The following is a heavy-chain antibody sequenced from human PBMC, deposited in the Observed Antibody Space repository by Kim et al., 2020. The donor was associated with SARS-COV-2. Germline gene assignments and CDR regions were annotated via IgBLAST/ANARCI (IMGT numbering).Heavy chain of an antibody. CDR2: IRSKANSYAT. D-gene: IGHD3-10*01. Sequence: GGSLRLSCAASGFTFSGSAMHWVRQASGKGLEWVGRIRSKANSYATAYAASVKGRFTISRDDSKNTAYLQMNSLKTEDTAVYYCTSRYYYGSGSYYIFDYWGQGTLVTVSS. CDR1: GFTFSGSA. V-gene: IGHV3-73*01. CDR3: TSRYYYGSGSYYIFDY. J-gene: IGHJ4*02.